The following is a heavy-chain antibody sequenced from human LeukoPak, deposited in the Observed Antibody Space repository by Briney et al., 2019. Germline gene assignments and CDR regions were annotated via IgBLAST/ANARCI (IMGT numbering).Heavy chain of an antibody. D-gene: IGHD6-6*01. CDR3: ARNTSSSPWFDP. CDR1: GGSVSSPDSY. CDR2: VYYTGTT. J-gene: IGHJ5*02. Sequence: TSSETLSLTCTVSGGSVSSPDSYWSWLRQPPGKGLEWIGNVYYTGTTSYNSSPKSRVTISVDTSKNHFSLEVTSVTAADTAVYFCARNTSSSPWFDPWGQGTLVTVSS. V-gene: IGHV4-61*03.